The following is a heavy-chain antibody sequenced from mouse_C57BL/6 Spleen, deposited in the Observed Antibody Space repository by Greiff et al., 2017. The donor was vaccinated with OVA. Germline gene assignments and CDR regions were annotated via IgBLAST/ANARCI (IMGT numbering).Heavy chain of an antibody. Sequence: VQLQQPGAELVKPGASVKLSCKASGYTFTSYWMHWVKQRPGRGLEWIGRIDPNSGGTKYNEKFKSKATLTVDKPSSTAYMQLSSLTSEDSAVYYCARGIYYDYDVYYAMDYWGQGTSVTVSS. V-gene: IGHV1-72*01. CDR1: GYTFTSYW. CDR3: ARGIYYDYDVYYAMDY. J-gene: IGHJ4*01. CDR2: IDPNSGGT. D-gene: IGHD2-4*01.